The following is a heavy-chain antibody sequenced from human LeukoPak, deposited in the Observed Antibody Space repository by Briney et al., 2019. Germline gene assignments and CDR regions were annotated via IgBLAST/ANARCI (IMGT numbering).Heavy chain of an antibody. CDR2: ISSSGSYI. D-gene: IGHD2-15*01. V-gene: IGHV3-21*01. CDR3: ARSKYCSGGCWYDFDY. CDR1: GFTFNNFY. Sequence: GGSLRLSCAASGFTFNNFYMNWVRQAPGKGLEWVSSISSSGSYIYYADSVKGRFTISRDNAKNSLYLQMSSLGVEDTAVYYCARSKYCSGGCWYDFDYWGQGTLVTVSS. J-gene: IGHJ4*02.